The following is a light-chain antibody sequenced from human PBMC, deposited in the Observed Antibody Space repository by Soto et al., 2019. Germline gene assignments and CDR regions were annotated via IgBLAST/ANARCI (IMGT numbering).Light chain of an antibody. J-gene: IGKJ5*01. CDR3: QQYDNLPH. V-gene: IGKV1-33*01. CDR2: DAS. Sequence: DIQMTQSPSSLSASVGDRVTITCQASQDIRNYLNWYKQKPGKDPKLLIYDASNLETGVQSRFSGSGSGTDFTLTIRSLTPEDIATYYCQQYDNLPHFGQGQRLEI. CDR1: QDIRNY.